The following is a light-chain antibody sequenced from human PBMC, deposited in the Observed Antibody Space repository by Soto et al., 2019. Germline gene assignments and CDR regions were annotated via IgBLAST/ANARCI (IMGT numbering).Light chain of an antibody. Sequence: QSVLTQPPSVSAAPGQKVTISCSGSSSNIGNNYVSWYQQLPGTAPKLLIYDNNKRPSGIPDRFSGSKSGTSATLGITGLQTGDEADYYCGTWDSSMTVYVLFGGGTQVTVL. CDR1: SSNIGNNY. V-gene: IGLV1-51*01. J-gene: IGLJ2*01. CDR3: GTWDSSMTVYVL. CDR2: DNN.